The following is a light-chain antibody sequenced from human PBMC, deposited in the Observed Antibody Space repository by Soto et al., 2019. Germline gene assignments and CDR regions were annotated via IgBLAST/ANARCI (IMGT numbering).Light chain of an antibody. CDR1: SSDVGGYKY. Sequence: QSALTQPASVSGSPGQSITISCTGTSSDVGGYKYVSWYQQHPGKAPKLMIYDVRNRPSGVSNRFSGSKSGNTASLTISGLQAEDEADYYCSSYTSSSTRVFGTGTNSPS. V-gene: IGLV2-14*03. CDR3: SSYTSSSTRV. J-gene: IGLJ1*01. CDR2: DVR.